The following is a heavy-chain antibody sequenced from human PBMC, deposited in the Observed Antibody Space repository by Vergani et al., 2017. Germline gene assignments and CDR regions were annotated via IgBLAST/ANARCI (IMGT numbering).Heavy chain of an antibody. J-gene: IGHJ5*02. D-gene: IGHD1-26*01. CDR3: ARRQYIGSWVASYFDP. V-gene: IGHV5-51*01. Sequence: EEQLIQSGPEVRKPGDSLRISCKGSDFSFTSSWIGWVRQRPGKGLEWMGIIYPGDSETRYSTSFQGQVTISADRSKSPTFLQWASLKASDTAVYYCARRQYIGSWVASYFDPWGQGTRVTVSS. CDR2: IYPGDSET. CDR1: DFSFTSSW.